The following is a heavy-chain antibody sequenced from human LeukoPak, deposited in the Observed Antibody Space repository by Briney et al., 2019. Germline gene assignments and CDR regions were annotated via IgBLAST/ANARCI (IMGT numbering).Heavy chain of an antibody. Sequence: ASVKVSCKASGYTFTGYYMHWVRQAPGKGLEWMGGFDPEDGETIYAQKFQGRVTMTEDTSTDTAYMELSSLRSEDTAVYYCATSHGDYFPKYFQHWGQGTLVTVSS. J-gene: IGHJ1*01. CDR2: FDPEDGET. CDR1: GYTFTGYY. D-gene: IGHD4-17*01. V-gene: IGHV1-24*01. CDR3: ATSHGDYFPKYFQH.